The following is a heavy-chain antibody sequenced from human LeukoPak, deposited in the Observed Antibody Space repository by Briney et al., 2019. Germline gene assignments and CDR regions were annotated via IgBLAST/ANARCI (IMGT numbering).Heavy chain of an antibody. V-gene: IGHV3-11*03. CDR1: GFTFSNYH. CDR3: AKYTERAFDI. D-gene: IGHD2-2*02. CDR2: ITSSGSYT. J-gene: IGHJ3*02. Sequence: GGSLRLSCAASGFTFSNYHMSWIRQTPGKGLEWVSYITSSGSYTNYADSVKGRFTISRDNAKNSLYLQMNSLRAEDAAVYYCAKYTERAFDIWGQGTMVTVSP.